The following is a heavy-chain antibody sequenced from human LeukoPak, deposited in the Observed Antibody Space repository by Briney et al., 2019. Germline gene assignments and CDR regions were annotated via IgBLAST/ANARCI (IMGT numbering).Heavy chain of an antibody. CDR2: ISAYNGNT. Sequence: ASVKVSCKASGYTFTSYGISWVRQAPGQGLEWVGWISAYNGNTNYAQKLQGRVTMTTDTSTSTAYMELRSLRSDDTAVYYCARVARDYDSSGYAFDIWGQGTMVTVSS. CDR1: GYTFTSYG. CDR3: ARVARDYDSSGYAFDI. V-gene: IGHV1-18*01. J-gene: IGHJ3*02. D-gene: IGHD3-22*01.